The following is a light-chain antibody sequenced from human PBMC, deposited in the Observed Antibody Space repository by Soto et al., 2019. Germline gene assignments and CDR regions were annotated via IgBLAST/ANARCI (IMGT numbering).Light chain of an antibody. CDR1: QSVSIL. J-gene: IGKJ5*01. Sequence: EIVLTQSPGTLSLSPWERATLSCRASQSVSILLAWYQQKPGQAPRLLIHGATTRATGIPARFSGSGSGTDFTLSISSLEPEDFAVYYCQLSQQRSSWPPIAFGQGTRLEIK. CDR2: GAT. CDR3: QLSQQRSSWPPIA. V-gene: IGKV3-11*01.